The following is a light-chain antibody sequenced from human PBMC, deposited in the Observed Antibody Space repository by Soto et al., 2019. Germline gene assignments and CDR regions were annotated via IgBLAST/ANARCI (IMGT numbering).Light chain of an antibody. CDR2: DAS. CDR3: QQYNTSPWT. CDR1: QSISSW. J-gene: IGKJ1*01. Sequence: DIQMTQSPATLSASVGDRVTITCRASQSISSWLAWYQQKPGKAPKLLIYDASSLDSGVPSRVSGSGSGTDFTLTISRLQPDDFATYYCQQYNTSPWTFGQGTKVEIK. V-gene: IGKV1-5*01.